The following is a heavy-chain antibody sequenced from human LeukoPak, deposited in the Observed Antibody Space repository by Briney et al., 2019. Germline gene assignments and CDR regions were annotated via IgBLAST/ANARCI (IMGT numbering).Heavy chain of an antibody. CDR3: ARDNGYSSSWYDY. CDR2: IYYSGST. Sequence: SQTLSLTCTVSGGSISSHYWSWIRQPPGKGLEWIGYIYYSGSTNYNPSLKSRVTISVDTSKNQFSLKLSSVTAADTAVYYCARDNGYSSSWYDYWGRGTLVTVSS. J-gene: IGHJ4*02. CDR1: GGSISSHY. D-gene: IGHD6-13*01. V-gene: IGHV4-59*11.